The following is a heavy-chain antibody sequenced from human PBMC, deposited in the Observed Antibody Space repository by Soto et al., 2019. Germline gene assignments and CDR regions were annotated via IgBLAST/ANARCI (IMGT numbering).Heavy chain of an antibody. V-gene: IGHV1-18*01. CDR1: GYTFTSYG. D-gene: IGHD6-13*01. CDR2: ISAYNGNT. Sequence: QVQLVQSGAEVKKPGASVKVSCKASGYTFTSYGIIWVRQAPGQGLEWMGWISAYNGNTNYAQKLQGRVTMTTDTSTRPAYTEVSSLRTDDTAVYYGARSIAAAGDFDCWGQGTLVTVSS. CDR3: ARSIAAAGDFDC. J-gene: IGHJ4*02.